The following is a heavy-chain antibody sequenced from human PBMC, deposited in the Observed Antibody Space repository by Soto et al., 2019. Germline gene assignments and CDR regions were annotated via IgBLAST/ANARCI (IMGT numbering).Heavy chain of an antibody. CDR2: ISSSSSYI. J-gene: IGHJ4*02. V-gene: IGHV3-21*01. CDR1: GFTFSSYS. CDR3: ARNLSDYDTGGLSY. D-gene: IGHD3-22*01. Sequence: EVQLVESGGGLVKPGGSLRLSCAASGFTFSSYSMNWVRQAPGKGLEWVSSISSSSSYIYYADSVKGRCTISRDNAKNALDLQMNCLRAEDTAGYYCARNLSDYDTGGLSYWGPGTLVTVSS.